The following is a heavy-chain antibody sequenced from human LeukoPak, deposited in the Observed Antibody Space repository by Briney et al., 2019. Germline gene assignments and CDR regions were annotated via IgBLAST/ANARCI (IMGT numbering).Heavy chain of an antibody. Sequence: SETLSLTCTVSGGSISSYYWNWIRQPPGKGLEWIGYIYYSGTTNYNPSLKSRVSMSVDTSKKQFSLKLTSVTAADTAVYYCARAGDYGDYVGWFDPWGQGTLVTVSS. V-gene: IGHV4-59*12. J-gene: IGHJ5*02. CDR3: ARAGDYGDYVGWFDP. CDR1: GGSISSYY. CDR2: IYYSGTT. D-gene: IGHD4-17*01.